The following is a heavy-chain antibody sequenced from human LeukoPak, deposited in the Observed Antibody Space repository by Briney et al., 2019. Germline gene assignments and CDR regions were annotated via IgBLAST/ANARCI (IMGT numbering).Heavy chain of an antibody. CDR3: ARDPYDSSGYYHWLDP. Sequence: GASVKVSCQASGGTFSSYVIRWVRQAPGQGLAWMGGIIPIFGTANYAQKFQGRVTITSDEYTSTAYMELSSLRSEDTDVYCCARDPYDSSGYYHWLDPWGQGTLVTVSS. J-gene: IGHJ5*02. CDR2: IIPIFGTA. CDR1: GGTFSSYV. D-gene: IGHD3-22*01. V-gene: IGHV1-69*13.